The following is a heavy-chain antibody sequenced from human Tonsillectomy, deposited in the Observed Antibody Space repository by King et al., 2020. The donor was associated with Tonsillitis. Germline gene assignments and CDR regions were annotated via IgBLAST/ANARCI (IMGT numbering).Heavy chain of an antibody. Sequence: VQLVESGGGLVQPGGSLRLSCAASGFTFSTFSMTWVRQAPGKGLEWVSYISSSGSTIYYADSVKGRFTISRDNAKNSLYLQMNSLRAEDTAGYYCASDPSMPVADTLIDYWAQGPLVTVSS. V-gene: IGHV3-48*04. J-gene: IGHJ4*02. D-gene: IGHD6-19*01. CDR1: GFTFSTFS. CDR2: ISSSGSTI. CDR3: ASDPSMPVADTLIDY.